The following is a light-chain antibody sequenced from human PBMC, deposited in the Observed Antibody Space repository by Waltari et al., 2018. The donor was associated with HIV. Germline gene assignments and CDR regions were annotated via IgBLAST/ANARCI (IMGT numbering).Light chain of an antibody. CDR1: QSISSY. CDR2: AAS. Sequence: DIQMTQSPSSLSASVGDRVTITCRASQSISSYLNWYQQKPGRAPNLLIYAASSLQSGVPSRFSGSGSGTDFTLTINSLQPEVFATYYCQQSSSTPRTFGGGTKVEIK. V-gene: IGKV1-39*01. J-gene: IGKJ4*01. CDR3: QQSSSTPRT.